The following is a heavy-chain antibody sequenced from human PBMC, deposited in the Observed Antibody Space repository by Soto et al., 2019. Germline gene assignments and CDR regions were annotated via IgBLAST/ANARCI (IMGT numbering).Heavy chain of an antibody. CDR2: IYHSGST. V-gene: IGHV4-4*02. CDR3: ARSGYSYGPNPLLY. D-gene: IGHD5-18*01. CDR1: GDSINSSKW. Sequence: PSETLSLTCAVSGDSINSSKWWNWVRQPPGKGLEWIGEIYHSGSTNYNPSLKSRVTISVDKSKNQFSLKLNSVTAADTAVYYCARSGYSYGPNPLLYWGQGTLVTVSS. J-gene: IGHJ4*02.